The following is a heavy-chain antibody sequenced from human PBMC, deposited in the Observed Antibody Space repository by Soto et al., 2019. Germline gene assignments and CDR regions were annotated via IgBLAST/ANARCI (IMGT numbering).Heavy chain of an antibody. J-gene: IGHJ4*02. CDR2: ISYDGSNK. Sequence: GGSLRLSCAASGFTFSSYGMHWVRQAPGKGLEWVAVISYDGSNKYYADSGKGRFTISRDNSKNTLYLQMNSLRAEDTAVYYCAKAPTFDYSNGFDYWGQGTLVTVSS. V-gene: IGHV3-30*18. D-gene: IGHD4-4*01. CDR1: GFTFSSYG. CDR3: AKAPTFDYSNGFDY.